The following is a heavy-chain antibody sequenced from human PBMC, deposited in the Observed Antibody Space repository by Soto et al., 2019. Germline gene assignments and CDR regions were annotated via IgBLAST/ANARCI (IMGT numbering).Heavy chain of an antibody. CDR2: IFPIFGTA. CDR3: ARESDSSGYYLFGWFDP. J-gene: IGHJ5*02. V-gene: IGHV1-69*01. D-gene: IGHD3-22*01. CDR1: GGTFSSYA. Sequence: QVQLVQSGAEVKKPGSSVKVSCKASGGTFSSYAISWVRQAPGQGLEWMGGIFPIFGTANYAQKVQGRVTITADESTSTAYMELSSLRSEDTAVYYCARESDSSGYYLFGWFDPWGQGTLVTVSS.